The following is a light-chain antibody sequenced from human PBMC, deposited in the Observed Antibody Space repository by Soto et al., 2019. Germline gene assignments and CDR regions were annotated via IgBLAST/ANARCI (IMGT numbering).Light chain of an antibody. V-gene: IGLV2-14*03. Sequence: QSLLTQPSSVYGSPGQSITISCPGTSSDVGGYNYVSWYQHHPGKAPKLLIYDVSNRPSGVSNRFSGSKSDNTASLTISGLQPEDEADYYCSSYTTSNTRQIVFGTGTKVTVL. CDR3: SSYTTSNTRQIV. CDR1: SSDVGGYNY. J-gene: IGLJ1*01. CDR2: DVS.